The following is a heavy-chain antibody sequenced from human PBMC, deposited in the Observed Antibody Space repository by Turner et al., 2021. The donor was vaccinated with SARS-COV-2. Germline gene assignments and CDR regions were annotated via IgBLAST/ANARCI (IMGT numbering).Heavy chain of an antibody. J-gene: IGHJ6*02. V-gene: IGHV3-30*18. Sequence: QVQLVESGGGVVQPGRSLRVSCAATGFTFRSYGMHWVRQAPGKGLEWVAVIAYDGSNKYYADSVKGRFTISRDNSKNTLYLQMNSLRAEDTAVYYCAKNLIRHYQLLYPPNYYGMDVWGQGTTVTVSS. CDR3: AKNLIRHYQLLYPPNYYGMDV. D-gene: IGHD2-2*02. CDR2: IAYDGSNK. CDR1: GFTFRSYG.